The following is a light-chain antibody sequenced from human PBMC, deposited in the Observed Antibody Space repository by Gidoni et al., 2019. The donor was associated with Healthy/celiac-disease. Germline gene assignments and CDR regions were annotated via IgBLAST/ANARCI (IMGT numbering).Light chain of an antibody. J-gene: IGKJ1*01. V-gene: IGKV1-39*01. CDR1: QSISSY. Sequence: DIQMNHSPSSLSASVGDRVTITCRASQSISSYLNWYQQKPGKAPKPLIYAASSLQSGVPSRFSGSGSGTDFTLTISSLQPEDFATYYCQQSYSTPRFGQGTKVEIK. CDR3: QQSYSTPR. CDR2: AAS.